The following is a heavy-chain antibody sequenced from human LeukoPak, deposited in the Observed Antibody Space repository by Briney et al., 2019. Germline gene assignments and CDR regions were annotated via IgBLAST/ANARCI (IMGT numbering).Heavy chain of an antibody. Sequence: SETLSLTCTVSGGSISSYYWSWIRQPPGKGLEWIGYIYYSASTNYNPSLKSRVTISVDTSKNQFSLKLSSVTAADTAVYYCARWGDYYGSGSFDYWGQGTLVTVSS. CDR2: IYYSAST. CDR3: ARWGDYYGSGSFDY. D-gene: IGHD3-10*01. J-gene: IGHJ4*02. CDR1: GGSISSYY. V-gene: IGHV4-59*01.